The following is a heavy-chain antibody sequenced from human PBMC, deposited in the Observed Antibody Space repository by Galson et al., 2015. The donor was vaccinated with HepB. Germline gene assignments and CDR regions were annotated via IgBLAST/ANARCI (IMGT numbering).Heavy chain of an antibody. D-gene: IGHD2-21*02. CDR2: TYYRSKWYN. CDR1: GDSVSSNSAA. V-gene: IGHV6-1*01. CDR3: ARDLEVVTAIPGD. J-gene: IGHJ4*02. Sequence: CAISGDSVSSNSAAWNWIRQSPSRGLEWLGRTYYRSKWYNDYAVSVKSRITINPDTSKNQFSLQLNSVTPDDTAVYYCARDLEVVTAIPGDWGQGTLVTVSS.